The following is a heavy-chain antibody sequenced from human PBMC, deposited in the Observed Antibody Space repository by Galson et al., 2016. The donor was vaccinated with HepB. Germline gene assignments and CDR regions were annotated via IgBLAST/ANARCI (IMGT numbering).Heavy chain of an antibody. V-gene: IGHV4-4*02. CDR1: GGSISSSNW. D-gene: IGHD2/OR15-2a*01. Sequence: SETLSLTCAVSGGSISSSNWWSWVRQPPGKGLEWIGEIYHSGRTNYNPSRTSRVTISVDKCRNHFSLKLSSVTAADTAVYYCARSHIIAFYYYYGMDVWGQGTTVTVSS. J-gene: IGHJ6*02. CDR2: IYHSGRT. CDR3: ARSHIIAFYYYYGMDV.